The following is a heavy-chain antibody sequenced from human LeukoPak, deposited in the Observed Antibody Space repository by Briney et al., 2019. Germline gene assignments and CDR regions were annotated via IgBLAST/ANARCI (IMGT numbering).Heavy chain of an antibody. CDR1: GFTFSSYA. Sequence: GRSLRLSCAASGFTFSSYAMHWVRQAPGKGLEWVAVISYDGSNKYYADSVKGRFTISRDNSKNTLYLQMNSLRAEDTAVYYCARGADTAMGAAFDIWGQGTMVPVSS. J-gene: IGHJ3*02. D-gene: IGHD5-18*01. CDR3: ARGADTAMGAAFDI. V-gene: IGHV3-30*04. CDR2: ISYDGSNK.